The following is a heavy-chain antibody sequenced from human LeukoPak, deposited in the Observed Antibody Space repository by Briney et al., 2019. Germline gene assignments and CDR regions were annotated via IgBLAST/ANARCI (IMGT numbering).Heavy chain of an antibody. CDR1: GYTFTSYG. V-gene: IGHV1-18*01. CDR3: ARASSGQYYYGSGSYYYYYYYYMDV. D-gene: IGHD3-10*01. CDR2: ISAYNGNT. J-gene: IGHJ6*03. Sequence: ASVKVSCTASGYTFTSYGISWVRQAPGQGLEWMGWISAYNGNTNYAQKLQGRVTMTTDTSTSTAYMELRSLRSDDTAVYYCARASSGQYYYGSGSYYYYYYYYMDVWGKGTTVTVSS.